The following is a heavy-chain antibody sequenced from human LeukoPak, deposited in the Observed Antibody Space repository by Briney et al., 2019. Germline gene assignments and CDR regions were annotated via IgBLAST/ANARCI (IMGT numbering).Heavy chain of an antibody. CDR1: GGSIRIYY. CDR2: VYNSGST. J-gene: IGHJ4*02. Sequence: SETLSLTCTVSGGSIRIYYWSWIRQPPGKGLEWIGYVYNSGSTDYNPSLKSRVTISVDTPKNQFSLKLSSVTAADTAVYYCVRDRELNYWGQGILVTVSS. V-gene: IGHV4-59*01. CDR3: VRDRELNY.